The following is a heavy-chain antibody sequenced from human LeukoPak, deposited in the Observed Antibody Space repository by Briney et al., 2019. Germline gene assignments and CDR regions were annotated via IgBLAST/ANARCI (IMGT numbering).Heavy chain of an antibody. CDR1: GYTFTSYD. J-gene: IGHJ4*02. CDR3: ARGQGSHGQQLGDN. CDR2: MNPNSGNT. Sequence: ASVKVSCKASGYTFTSYDINWVRQATGQGLEWMGWMNPNSGNTGYAQKFQGRVTMTRNTSISTAYMELSSLRSEDTAVYYCARGQGSHGQQLGDNWGQGTLVTVSS. D-gene: IGHD6-13*01. V-gene: IGHV1-8*01.